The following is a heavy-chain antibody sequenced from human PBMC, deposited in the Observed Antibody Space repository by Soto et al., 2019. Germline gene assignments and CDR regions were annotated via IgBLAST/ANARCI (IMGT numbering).Heavy chain of an antibody. Sequence: EVQLLESGGGLAQPGGSLRLSCAASGFTFSNYAMTWVRQAPGKGLEWVSTISDSGSNTYYAESVMGRFTISRDNAKNTLNLQNNSLRAEDTAVYYCAKFAAASYCSSSSCSDYWGQGTLVTVSS. CDR2: ISDSGSNT. D-gene: IGHD2-15*01. V-gene: IGHV3-23*01. CDR3: AKFAAASYCSSSSCSDY. J-gene: IGHJ4*02. CDR1: GFTFSNYA.